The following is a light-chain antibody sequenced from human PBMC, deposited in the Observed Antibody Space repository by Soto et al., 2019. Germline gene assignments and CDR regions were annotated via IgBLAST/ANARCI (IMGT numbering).Light chain of an antibody. CDR3: QQYGSSLST. J-gene: IGKJ1*01. CDR2: DAS. CDR1: QSVSSSR. V-gene: IGKV3-20*01. Sequence: EIVLTQSPGTLSLSPGERATLSCRASQSVSSSRLAWYRQKPGQAPRLLIYDASYRATDIPDRFSGSGYGTDFTLSINRLEPEDFAVYYCQQYGSSLSTFGQGTKVDIK.